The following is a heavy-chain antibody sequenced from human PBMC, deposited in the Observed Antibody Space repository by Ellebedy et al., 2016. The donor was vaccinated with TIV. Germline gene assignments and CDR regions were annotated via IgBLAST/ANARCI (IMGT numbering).Heavy chain of an antibody. CDR3: ATQATGHYNFDY. V-gene: IGHV4-59*12. Sequence: SETLSLTCTVSGGSLSTYYWSWVRQPPGKGPEWIGYIYDTGSTSYSPSLRSRVSISIDTSKNQFSLRLNSVTAADTAVYYCATQATGHYNFDYWGQGTLVTVSS. D-gene: IGHD3-9*01. CDR1: GGSLSTYY. J-gene: IGHJ4*02. CDR2: IYDTGST.